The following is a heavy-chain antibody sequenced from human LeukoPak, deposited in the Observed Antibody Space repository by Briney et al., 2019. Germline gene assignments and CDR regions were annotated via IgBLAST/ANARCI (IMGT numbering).Heavy chain of an antibody. V-gene: IGHV3-7*03. CDR3: ARGVAVAGDY. Sequence: GGSLRLSCAASGFTFSNNAMSWVRQAPGKGLEWVANIKQDGSEKYYVDSVKGRFTISRDNAKNSLYLQMNSLRAEDTAVYYCARGVAVAGDYWGQGTLVSVSS. J-gene: IGHJ4*02. D-gene: IGHD6-19*01. CDR2: IKQDGSEK. CDR1: GFTFSNNA.